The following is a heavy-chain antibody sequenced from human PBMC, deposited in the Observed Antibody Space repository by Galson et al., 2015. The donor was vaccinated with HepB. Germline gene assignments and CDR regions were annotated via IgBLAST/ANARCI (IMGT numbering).Heavy chain of an antibody. J-gene: IGHJ4*02. V-gene: IGHV3-30*03. CDR3: ASGGWGDLAYCGGDCYSEDY. Sequence: SLRLSCAASGFTFSSYGMHWVRQAPGKGLEWVAVISYDGSNKYYADSVKGRFTISRDNSKNTLYLQMNSLRAEDTAVYYCASGGWGDLAYCGGDCYSEDYWGQGTLVTVSS. CDR2: ISYDGSNK. D-gene: IGHD2-21*01. CDR1: GFTFSSYG.